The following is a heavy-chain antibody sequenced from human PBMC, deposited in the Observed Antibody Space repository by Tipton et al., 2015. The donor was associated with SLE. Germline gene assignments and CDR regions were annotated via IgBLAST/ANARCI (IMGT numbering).Heavy chain of an antibody. D-gene: IGHD6-13*01. CDR3: ALAAAGIGYFQH. CDR1: GGSISSYY. CDR2: IYYSGST. V-gene: IGHV4-59*01. J-gene: IGHJ1*01. Sequence: LSLTCTVSGGSISSYYWSWIRQPPGKGLEWIGYIYYSGSTNYNPSLKSRVTISVDTSKNQFSLKLSSVTAADTAVYYCALAAAGIGYFQHWGQGTLVTVSS.